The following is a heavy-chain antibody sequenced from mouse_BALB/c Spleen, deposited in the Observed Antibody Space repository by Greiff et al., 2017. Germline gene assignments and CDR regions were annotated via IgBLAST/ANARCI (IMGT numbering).Heavy chain of an antibody. D-gene: IGHD2-4*01. CDR1: GYSFTGYN. CDR3: ARRAMITTEDAMDY. J-gene: IGHJ4*01. CDR2: IDPYYGGT. V-gene: IGHV1-39*01. Sequence: EVQGVESGPELEKPGASVKISCKASGYSFTGYNMNWVKQSNGKSLEWIGNIDPYYGGTSYNQKFKGKATLTVDKSSSTAYMQLKSLTSEDSAVYYCARRAMITTEDAMDYWGQGTSVTVSS.